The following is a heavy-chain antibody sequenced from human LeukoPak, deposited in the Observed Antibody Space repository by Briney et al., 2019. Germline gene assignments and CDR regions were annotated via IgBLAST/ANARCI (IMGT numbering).Heavy chain of an antibody. V-gene: IGHV3-30-3*01. J-gene: IGHJ3*02. CDR2: ISYDGSNK. D-gene: IGHD3-22*01. CDR3: ARPLDYYDSSGYYWGDAFDI. Sequence: GGSLRLSCAASEFTSSSYAMHWVRQAPGKGLEWVAVISYDGSNKYYADSVKGRFTISRDNSKNTLYLQMNSLRAEDTAVYYCARPLDYYDSSGYYWGDAFDIWGQGTMVTVSS. CDR1: EFTSSSYA.